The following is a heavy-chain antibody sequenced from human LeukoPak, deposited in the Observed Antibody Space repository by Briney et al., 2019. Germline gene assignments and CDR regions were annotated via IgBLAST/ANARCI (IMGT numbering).Heavy chain of an antibody. D-gene: IGHD6-13*01. CDR2: ISSSSSYI. V-gene: IGHV3-21*01. J-gene: IGHJ6*02. Sequence: PGGSLRLSCAASGFTFSSYSMNWVRQAPGKGLEWVSSISSSSSYIYYADSVKGRFTISRDNSKNTLYLQMNSLRAEDTAVYYCARDAPYSSSWHMNYYYGMDVWGQGTTVTVSS. CDR1: GFTFSSYS. CDR3: ARDAPYSSSWHMNYYYGMDV.